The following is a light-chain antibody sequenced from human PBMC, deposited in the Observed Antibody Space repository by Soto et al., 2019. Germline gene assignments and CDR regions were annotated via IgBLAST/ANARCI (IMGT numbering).Light chain of an antibody. V-gene: IGLV2-11*01. Sequence: QAALTQPRSVSGSPGQSVTISCTGTSSDVGGYNYASWYQQHPGKAPKLMIYDVSKRPSGVPDRFSGSKSGNTASLTISGLQAEDEADYYCSSYAGSYTWVFGGGTKLTVL. CDR1: SSDVGGYNY. J-gene: IGLJ3*02. CDR2: DVS. CDR3: SSYAGSYTWV.